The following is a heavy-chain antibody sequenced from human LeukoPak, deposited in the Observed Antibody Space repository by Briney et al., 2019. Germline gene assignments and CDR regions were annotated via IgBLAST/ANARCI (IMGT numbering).Heavy chain of an antibody. CDR3: ARVVPSDGYSSSWYYFDY. Sequence: SETLSLTCTVSGGSISSYYWSWIRQPAGKGLEWIGRIYTSGSTNYNPSLKSRVTISVDTSKNQFSLKLSSVTAADTAVYYCARVVPSDGYSSSWYYFDYWGQGTLVTVSS. CDR1: GGSISSYY. CDR2: IYTSGST. D-gene: IGHD6-13*01. V-gene: IGHV4-4*07. J-gene: IGHJ4*02.